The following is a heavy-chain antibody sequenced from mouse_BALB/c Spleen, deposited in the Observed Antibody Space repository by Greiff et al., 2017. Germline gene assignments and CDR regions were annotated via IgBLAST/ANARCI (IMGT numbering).Heavy chain of an antibody. CDR1: GFTFSSYT. J-gene: IGHJ2*01. V-gene: IGHV5-9*03. CDR2: ISSGGGNT. CDR3: ARYYGYVLDY. Sequence: EVKLVESGGGLVQPGGSLKLSCAASGFTFSSYTMSWVRQTPEKRLEWVATISSGGGNTYYPDSVKGRFTISRDNAKNNLYLQMSSLRSEDTALYYCARYYGYVLDYWGQGTTLTVSS. D-gene: IGHD1-2*01.